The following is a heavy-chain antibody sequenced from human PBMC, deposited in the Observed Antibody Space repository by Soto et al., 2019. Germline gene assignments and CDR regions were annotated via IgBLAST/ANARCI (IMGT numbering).Heavy chain of an antibody. V-gene: IGHV3-48*02. CDR1: GFSLSDYS. CDR2: ISPKTGNT. J-gene: IGHJ4*02. D-gene: IGHD4-17*01. CDR3: ARSIYAYDY. Sequence: EVQLVESGGGLVQPGGSLNLSCAASGFSLSDYSMNWVRQAPGKGVEWVSYISPKTGNTYYADSVKGRFTISRDIANNSVFLQINSLRDEDTAVYYCARSIYAYDYWGQGTLVSVSS.